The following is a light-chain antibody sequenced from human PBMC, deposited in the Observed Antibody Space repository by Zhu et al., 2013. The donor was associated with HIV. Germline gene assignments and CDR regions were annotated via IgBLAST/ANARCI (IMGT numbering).Light chain of an antibody. J-gene: IGKJ2*01. V-gene: IGKV3-20*01. Sequence: EIVLTQSPDTLSLSPGERATLSCRASQSVRSSYLAWYQQKPGQAPRLLIYGASNRATGIPDRFSGSGSGTDFTLTISRLEPEDFAVYYCQQYSTSPQMYTFGQGTNLEIK. CDR3: QQYSTSPQMYT. CDR1: QSVRSSY. CDR2: GAS.